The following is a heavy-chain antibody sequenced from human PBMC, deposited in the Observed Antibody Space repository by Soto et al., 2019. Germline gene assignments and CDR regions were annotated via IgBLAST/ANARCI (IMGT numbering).Heavy chain of an antibody. J-gene: IGHJ6*03. Sequence: PGGSLRLSCAASGFTFDDYAMHWVRQAPGKGLEWVSGISWNSGSIGYADSVKGRFTISRDNAKNSLYLQMNSLRAEDTALYYCAKDSVPYSPHYYYMDFSGKGTTVTVSS. CDR1: GFTFDDYA. CDR3: AKDSVPYSPHYYYMDF. V-gene: IGHV3-9*01. CDR2: ISWNSGSI. D-gene: IGHD4-4*01.